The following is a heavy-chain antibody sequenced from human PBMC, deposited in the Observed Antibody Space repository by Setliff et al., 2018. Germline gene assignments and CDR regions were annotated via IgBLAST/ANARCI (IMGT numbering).Heavy chain of an antibody. CDR1: GYSFSNFW. CDR2: IYPGDSHT. D-gene: IGHD6-19*01. J-gene: IGHJ6*03. Sequence: GESLKISCKGSGYSFSNFWIGWVRQMPGKGLEWMGIIYPGDSHTRYSPSFQGQVTMSADKFISTAYLQWSSLKASDTAMYYCARLDAHSSGWYSLRNYYYYYYMDVWGKGTTVTVSS. CDR3: ARLDAHSSGWYSLRNYYYYYYMDV. V-gene: IGHV5-51*01.